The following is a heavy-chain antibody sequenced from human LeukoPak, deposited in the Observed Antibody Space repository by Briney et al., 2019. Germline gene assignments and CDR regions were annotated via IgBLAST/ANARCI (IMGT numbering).Heavy chain of an antibody. Sequence: SETLSLTCAVSGVSFSGYYWSWIRQPPGKGLEWIGEINYSGSSNYNPSLKSRVTISVDTSKNQVSVMVSSVTAADTAVYYCASRGTAMVMAPDAFDIWGEGTMVTDAS. CDR1: GVSFSGYY. V-gene: IGHV4-34*01. J-gene: IGHJ3*02. CDR2: INYSGSS. CDR3: ASRGTAMVMAPDAFDI. D-gene: IGHD5-18*01.